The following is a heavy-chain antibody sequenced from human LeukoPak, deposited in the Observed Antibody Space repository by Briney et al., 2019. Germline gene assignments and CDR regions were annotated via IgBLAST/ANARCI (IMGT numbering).Heavy chain of an antibody. V-gene: IGHV7-4-1*02. CDR2: INTNTGNP. Sequence: ASVKVSCKASGYTFTSYAMNWVRQAPGQGLEWMGWINTNTGNPTYAQGFTGRFVFSLDTSVSTAYLQISGLKAEDTAVYYCARVGRAYSSSWYWFDPWGQGTLVTVSS. CDR3: ARVGRAYSSSWYWFDP. D-gene: IGHD6-13*01. CDR1: GYTFTSYA. J-gene: IGHJ5*02.